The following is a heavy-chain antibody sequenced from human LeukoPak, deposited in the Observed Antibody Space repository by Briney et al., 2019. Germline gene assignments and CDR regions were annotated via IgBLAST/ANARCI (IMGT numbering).Heavy chain of an antibody. Sequence: PGGSLRLSCAASGFTLSSYGMHWVRQAPGKGLEWVAVIWYDGSNKYYADSVKGRFTISRDNSKNTLYLQMNSLRAEDTAVYYCASVPSLYCSSTSCNFDYWGQGTLVTVSS. CDR2: IWYDGSNK. D-gene: IGHD2-2*01. J-gene: IGHJ4*02. CDR3: ASVPSLYCSSTSCNFDY. V-gene: IGHV3-33*01. CDR1: GFTLSSYG.